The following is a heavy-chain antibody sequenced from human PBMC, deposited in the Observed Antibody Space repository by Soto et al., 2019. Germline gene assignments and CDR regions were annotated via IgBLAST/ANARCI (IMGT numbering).Heavy chain of an antibody. V-gene: IGHV4-59*08. J-gene: IGHJ2*01. CDR2: IYYSGTT. CDR1: GGSISSYY. Sequence: QVQLQESGPGLVKPSETLSLTCTVSGGSISSYYWNWIRQSPGKGLEWIGYIYYSGTTNYNPSLKSRVTISVDTSTNQFSLNLSSVTAADTAVYYCARHGRYFDLWGRGTLVTVSS. CDR3: ARHGRYFDL.